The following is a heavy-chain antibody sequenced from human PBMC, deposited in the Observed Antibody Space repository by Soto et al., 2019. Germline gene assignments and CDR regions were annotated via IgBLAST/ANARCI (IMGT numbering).Heavy chain of an antibody. D-gene: IGHD6-13*01. V-gene: IGHV1-8*01. CDR1: GYTFTSYD. CDR3: ARGKYSSSWYLPPYYYYGMDV. CDR2: MNPNSGNT. Sequence: GASVKVSCKASGYTFTSYDINWVRQATGQGLEWMGWMNPNSGNTGYAQKFQGRVTMTRNTSISTAYMELSSLRSEDTAVYYCARGKYSSSWYLPPYYYYGMDVWGQGTTVTVSS. J-gene: IGHJ6*02.